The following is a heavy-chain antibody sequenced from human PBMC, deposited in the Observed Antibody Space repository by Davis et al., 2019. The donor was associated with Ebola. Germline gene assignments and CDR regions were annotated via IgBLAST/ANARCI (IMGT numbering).Heavy chain of an antibody. CDR2: ISTYNDNT. D-gene: IGHD6-13*01. Sequence: ASVKVSCKASGYTFTSYGITWVRQAPGQGLEWMGWISTYNDNTHYAQKLQGRVTMTTDTSTTTAYMELRSLRSDDTAVYYCAREGPDYIPAAGTLDYWGQGTLVTVSS. J-gene: IGHJ4*02. CDR3: AREGPDYIPAAGTLDY. CDR1: GYTFTSYG. V-gene: IGHV1-18*04.